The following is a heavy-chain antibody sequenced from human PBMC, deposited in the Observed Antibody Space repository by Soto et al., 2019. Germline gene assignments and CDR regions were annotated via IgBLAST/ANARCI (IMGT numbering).Heavy chain of an antibody. J-gene: IGHJ5*02. CDR3: ARDHRSSGWYPSWFDP. CDR2: ISAYNGNT. CDR1: GYTFTSYG. D-gene: IGHD6-19*01. Sequence: QVQLVQSGAEVKKPGASVKVSCKASGYTFTSYGISWVRQAPGQGLEWMGWISAYNGNTNYAQKLQGRVTMTTDTSPSTAYMELRSLSSDDTAVYYCARDHRSSGWYPSWFDPWGQGTLVTVSS. V-gene: IGHV1-18*01.